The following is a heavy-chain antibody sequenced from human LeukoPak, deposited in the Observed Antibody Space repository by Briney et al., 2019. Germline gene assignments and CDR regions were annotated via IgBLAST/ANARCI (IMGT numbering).Heavy chain of an antibody. V-gene: IGHV3-30*18. Sequence: PGGSLRLSRAASGFTFSTYGMHWVRQAPGKGLEWVAVISSDGSEKYYADSVKGRFTIPRDNSKNMLYLQMNSLRPEDTAVYYCAKGGSSGWYFFYFDYWGQGTLVTVSS. CDR2: ISSDGSEK. D-gene: IGHD6-19*01. CDR3: AKGGSSGWYFFYFDY. CDR1: GFTFSTYG. J-gene: IGHJ4*02.